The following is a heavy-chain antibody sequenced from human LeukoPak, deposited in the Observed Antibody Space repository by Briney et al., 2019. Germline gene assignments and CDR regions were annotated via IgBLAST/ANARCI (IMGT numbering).Heavy chain of an antibody. CDR3: ARVRVKAAANRFDY. CDR2: IYYSGST. J-gene: IGHJ4*02. D-gene: IGHD6-13*01. CDR1: GGSISSYY. V-gene: IGHV4-59*01. Sequence: PSETLSLTCTVSGGSISSYYWSWIRQPPGKGLEWIGYIYYSGSTNYNPSLKSRVTISVDTSKNQFSLKLSSVTAADTAVYYCARVRVKAAANRFDYWGQGTLVTVSP.